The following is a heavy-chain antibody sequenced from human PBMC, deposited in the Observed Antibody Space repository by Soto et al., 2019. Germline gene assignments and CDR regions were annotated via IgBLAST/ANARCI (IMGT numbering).Heavy chain of an antibody. Sequence: KPSETLSLTCAVSGASISGSYYYWAWLRQSPGKGPEWIGSVFYTVFTSYNPSLESRVSVSVDTSKSQFSLKLSAVTAADTAVYYCATSQKGYNWNYFDHWGQGALVTVS. V-gene: IGHV4-39*01. CDR2: VFYTVFT. D-gene: IGHD1-20*01. CDR3: ATSQKGYNWNYFDH. CDR1: GASISGSYYY. J-gene: IGHJ4*02.